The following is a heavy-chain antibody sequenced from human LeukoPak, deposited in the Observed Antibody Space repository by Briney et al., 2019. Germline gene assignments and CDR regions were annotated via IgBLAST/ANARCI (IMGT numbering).Heavy chain of an antibody. CDR1: GVSITSYY. J-gene: IGHJ4*02. D-gene: IGHD3-22*01. Sequence: SETLSLTCTVSGVSITSYYWSWIRQPPGKGLEWIGSIYHSGSTNDNPSLKSRVTTSVDTSKNQFSLKLSSVTAADTAVYYCARRGYYYDSSHYYYFDYWGQGTLATVSS. CDR2: IYHSGST. CDR3: ARRGYYYDSSHYYYFDY. V-gene: IGHV4-59*08.